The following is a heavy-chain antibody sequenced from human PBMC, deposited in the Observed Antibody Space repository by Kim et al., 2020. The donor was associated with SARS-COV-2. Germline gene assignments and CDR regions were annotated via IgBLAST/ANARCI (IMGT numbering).Heavy chain of an antibody. CDR3: AKDPTYYDILTGYNNDAFDI. CDR1: GFTFSSYA. Sequence: GGSLRLSCAASGFTFSSYAMSWVRQAPGKGLEWVSAISGSGGSTYYADSVKGRFTISRDNSKNTLYLQMNSLRAEDTAVYYCAKDPTYYDILTGYNNDAFDIWGQGTMVTVSS. CDR2: ISGSGGST. V-gene: IGHV3-23*01. J-gene: IGHJ3*02. D-gene: IGHD3-9*01.